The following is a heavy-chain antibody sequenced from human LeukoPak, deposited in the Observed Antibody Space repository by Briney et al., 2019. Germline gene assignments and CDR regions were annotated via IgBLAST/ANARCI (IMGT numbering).Heavy chain of an antibody. D-gene: IGHD6-19*01. CDR3: AKDSLYGSGMDS. J-gene: IGHJ4*02. V-gene: IGHV3-11*01. Sequence: GGSLRLSCAASGFTFSDYYMSWIRQAPGKGLEWVSYISVSGSNINYADSVKGRFTISRDNAKNSLYLQMNSLRAEDTALYYCAKDSLYGSGMDSWGQGTLVTVSS. CDR1: GFTFSDYY. CDR2: ISVSGSNI.